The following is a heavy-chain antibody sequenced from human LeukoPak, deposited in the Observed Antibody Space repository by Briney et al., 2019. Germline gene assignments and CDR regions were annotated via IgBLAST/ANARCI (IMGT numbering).Heavy chain of an antibody. J-gene: IGHJ4*02. V-gene: IGHV3-23*01. CDR2: ISGSGGST. D-gene: IGHD6-19*01. CDR3: AKVEQWLVPSDY. Sequence: PRGSLRLSCAASGFTFSSYAMSCVRQAPGKGMEWVSAISGSGGSTYYADSVKGRFTISRDNSKNTLYLQMNSLRAEDTAVYYCAKVEQWLVPSDYWGQGTLVTVSS. CDR1: GFTFSSYA.